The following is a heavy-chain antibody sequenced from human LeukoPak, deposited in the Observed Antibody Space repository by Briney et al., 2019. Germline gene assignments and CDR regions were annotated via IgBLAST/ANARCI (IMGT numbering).Heavy chain of an antibody. CDR2: IKQDGSEK. CDR1: GFTFSSYW. D-gene: IGHD3-16*02. CDR3: ARDGGYDYVWGSYRYGGYFDY. J-gene: IGHJ4*02. Sequence: GGSLRLSCAASGFTFSSYWMSWVRQAPGKGLEWVANIKQDGSEKYYVDSVKGRFTISRDNAKNSLYLQMISLRAEDTAVYYCARDGGYDYVWGSYRYGGYFDYWGQGTLVTVSS. V-gene: IGHV3-7*03.